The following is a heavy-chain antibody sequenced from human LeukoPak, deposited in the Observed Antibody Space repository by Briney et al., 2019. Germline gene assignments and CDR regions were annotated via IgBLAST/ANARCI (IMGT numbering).Heavy chain of an antibody. CDR2: IYYSGST. Sequence: SETLSLTCTVSGGSISSSSYYWGWIHQPPGKGLEWIGSIYYSGSTYYNPSLKSRVTISVDTSKNQFSLKLSSVTAADTAVYYCASRGDHDYGDYLSWFDPWGQGTLVTVSS. J-gene: IGHJ5*01. CDR1: GGSISSSSYY. CDR3: ASRGDHDYGDYLSWFDP. D-gene: IGHD4-17*01. V-gene: IGHV4-39*01.